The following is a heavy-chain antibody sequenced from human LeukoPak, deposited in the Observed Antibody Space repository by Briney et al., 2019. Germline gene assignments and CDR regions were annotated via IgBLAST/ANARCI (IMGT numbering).Heavy chain of an antibody. V-gene: IGHV4-38-2*02. D-gene: IGHD3-22*01. Sequence: SETLSLTCTVSGYSISSGYYWGCIRQPPGKGLEWIGSFDQSGSTYYNPSLKSRVTISVDTSKNQFSLKLSSVTAADTAVYYCARCNYYDSSGYYSSCIYFDYWGQGTLVTVSS. CDR2: FDQSGST. J-gene: IGHJ4*02. CDR3: ARCNYYDSSGYYSSCIYFDY. CDR1: GYSISSGYY.